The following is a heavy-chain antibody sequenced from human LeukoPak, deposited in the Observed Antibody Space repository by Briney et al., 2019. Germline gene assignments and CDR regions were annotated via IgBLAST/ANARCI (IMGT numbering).Heavy chain of an antibody. V-gene: IGHV3-9*01. CDR2: ISWNSGSI. D-gene: IGHD1-1*01. CDR1: GFTFDDYA. CDR3: ARETGGFDY. Sequence: PGGSLRLSCAASGFTFDDYAMHWVRQAPGKGLEWVSGISWNSGSIGYADSVKGRFTISRDNAKNSLYLQMNSLRAEDTAVYYCARETGGFDYWGQGTLVTVSS. J-gene: IGHJ4*02.